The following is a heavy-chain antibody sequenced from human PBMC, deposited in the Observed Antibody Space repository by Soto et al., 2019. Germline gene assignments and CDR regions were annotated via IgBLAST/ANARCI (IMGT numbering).Heavy chain of an antibody. CDR3: ARERLRYGDYGAFES. J-gene: IGHJ3*02. CDR2: ISSSSSTI. V-gene: IGHV3-48*01. CDR1: GFTFSTYS. Sequence: GSLRLSCAASGFTFSTYSMNWVRQAPGKGLEWVSYISSSSSTIYYTYSVKGRFTISRDNAKNSLYLQMNSLRAEDTAVYYCARERLRYGDYGAFESWGQGTMVTVSS. D-gene: IGHD4-17*01.